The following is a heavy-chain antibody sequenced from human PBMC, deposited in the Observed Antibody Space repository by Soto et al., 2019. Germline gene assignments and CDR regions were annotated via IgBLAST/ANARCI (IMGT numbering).Heavy chain of an antibody. Sequence: KAPGDTFTRYYLNWGRPAPRQGVEWMGVINPHGGSTKYAQKFQGRVTMTRDTSRSTVYMELRSLRSDDTAIYYCARSSGGNFGIIIEGSNWFDPWGQGTLVTVSS. CDR3: ARSSGGNFGIIIEGSNWFDP. CDR2: INPHGGST. CDR1: GDTFTRYY. V-gene: IGHV1-46*01. J-gene: IGHJ5*02. D-gene: IGHD3-3*01.